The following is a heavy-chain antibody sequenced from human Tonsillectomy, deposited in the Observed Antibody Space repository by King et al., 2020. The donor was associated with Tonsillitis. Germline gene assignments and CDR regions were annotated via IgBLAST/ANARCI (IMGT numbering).Heavy chain of an antibody. V-gene: IGHV1-69*01. CDR1: GGTFSSYA. CDR3: ARGRDRAYFDY. J-gene: IGHJ4*02. D-gene: IGHD1-14*01. Sequence: VQLVESGAEVKKPGSSVTVSCTASGGTFSSYAISWVRQAPGHGLEWMGGIIPIFGTANYAQKFQGRVTITADESTSTVYMELSSLSSEDAAVYYCARGRDRAYFDYWGQGTLVTVSS. CDR2: IIPIFGTA.